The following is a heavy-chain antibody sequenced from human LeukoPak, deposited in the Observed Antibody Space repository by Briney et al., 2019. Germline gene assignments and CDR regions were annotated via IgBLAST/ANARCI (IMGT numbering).Heavy chain of an antibody. CDR3: ARTAWELLAFDY. Sequence: SETLSLTCTVSGGSISSSSYYWGWIRQPPGKGLEWIGSIYYSGSTYYNPSLKSRVTISVDASKNQFSLKLSSVTAADTAVYYCARTAWELLAFDYWGQGTLVTVSS. CDR1: GGSISSSSYY. D-gene: IGHD1-26*01. V-gene: IGHV4-39*01. J-gene: IGHJ4*02. CDR2: IYYSGST.